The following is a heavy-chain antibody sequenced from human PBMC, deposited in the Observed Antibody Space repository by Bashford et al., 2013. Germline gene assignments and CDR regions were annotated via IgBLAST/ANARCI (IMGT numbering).Heavy chain of an antibody. CDR2: LNPHSGGT. J-gene: IGHJ4*03. D-gene: IGHD6-19*01. V-gene: IGHV1-2*02. Sequence: WVRQAPGQGLEWMGYLNPHSGGTAYAQAFQGRVTMTRDTSISTAYLELSSLTSDDTAVYYCATSRVAGLDSVGPGTLVTVSS. CDR3: ATSRVAGLDS.